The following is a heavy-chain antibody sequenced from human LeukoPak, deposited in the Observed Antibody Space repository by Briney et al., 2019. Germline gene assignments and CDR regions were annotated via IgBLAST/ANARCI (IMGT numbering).Heavy chain of an antibody. CDR2: ILFDGSKR. CDR1: GFTFSANG. V-gene: IGHV3-30*02. CDR3: AKDQSWAFDY. Sequence: PGGSLRLSCAASGFTFSANGMHWVRQAPGKGLEWVSYILFDGSKRYYADSVKGRLTISRDNSKNTLYLQMNSPRAEDTAVYYCAKDQSWAFDYWGRGILVTVSS. D-gene: IGHD1-26*01. J-gene: IGHJ4*02.